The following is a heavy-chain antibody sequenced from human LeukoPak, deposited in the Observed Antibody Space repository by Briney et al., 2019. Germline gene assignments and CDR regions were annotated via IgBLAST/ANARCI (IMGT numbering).Heavy chain of an antibody. CDR3: ARLRGSYYGGGYYFDY. D-gene: IGHD1-26*01. CDR1: GGSISSYY. J-gene: IGHJ4*02. V-gene: IGHV4-59*08. Sequence: SETLSLTCTVSGGSISSYYWSWIRQPPGKGLEWIGYIYYSGSTNYNPSLKSRVTISVDTSKNQFSLKLSSVTAADTAVYYCARLRGSYYGGGYYFDYWGQGTLVTVSS. CDR2: IYYSGST.